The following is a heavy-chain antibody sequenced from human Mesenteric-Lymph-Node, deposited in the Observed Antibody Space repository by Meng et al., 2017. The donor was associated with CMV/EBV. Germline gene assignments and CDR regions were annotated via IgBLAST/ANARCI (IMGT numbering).Heavy chain of an antibody. CDR2: INHSGST. Sequence: QGQRQESGAGLLNPEETLSLACPVCGGSFSVYYWSGIRQPPGKGLEWIGEINHSGSTNYNPSLKSRVTISVDTSKNQFSLKLSSVTAADTAVYYCARHQRWLKSEGGFNYWGQGTLVTVSS. D-gene: IGHD4-23*01. J-gene: IGHJ4*02. CDR1: GGSFSVYY. V-gene: IGHV4-34*01. CDR3: ARHQRWLKSEGGFNY.